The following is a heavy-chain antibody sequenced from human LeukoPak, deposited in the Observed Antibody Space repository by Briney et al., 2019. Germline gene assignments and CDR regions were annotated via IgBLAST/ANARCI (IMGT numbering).Heavy chain of an antibody. J-gene: IGHJ4*02. CDR2: FDPEDGET. D-gene: IGHD4-23*01. CDR1: GYTLTELS. Sequence: ASVKVSCKVSGYTLTELSMHWVRQAPGKGLEWMGGFDPEDGETIYAQKFQGRVTMTEETSTDTAYMELSSLRSEDTAVYYCATAVGYGGPFDYWGQGTLVTVSS. CDR3: ATAVGYGGPFDY. V-gene: IGHV1-24*01.